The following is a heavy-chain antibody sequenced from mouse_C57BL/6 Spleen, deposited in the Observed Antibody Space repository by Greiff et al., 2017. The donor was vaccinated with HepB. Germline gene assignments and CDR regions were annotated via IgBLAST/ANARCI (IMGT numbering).Heavy chain of an antibody. CDR3: TSRGNFAWFAY. V-gene: IGHV14-1*01. Sequence: DVQLQESGAELVRPGASVKLSCTASGFNIKDYYMHWVKQRPEQGLEWIGRIDPEDGDTEYAPKFQGKATMTADTSSNTAYLQLSSLTSEDTAVYYCTSRGNFAWFAYWGQGTLVTVSA. J-gene: IGHJ3*01. CDR2: IDPEDGDT. CDR1: GFNIKDYY. D-gene: IGHD2-1*01.